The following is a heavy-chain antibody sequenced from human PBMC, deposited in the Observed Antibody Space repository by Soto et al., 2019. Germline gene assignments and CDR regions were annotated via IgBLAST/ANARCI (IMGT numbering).Heavy chain of an antibody. CDR1: GGSISSGGYY. V-gene: IGHV4-31*03. D-gene: IGHD2-2*01. CDR2: IYYSGST. CDR3: PRESPPWVVVPADSDE. J-gene: IGHJ4*02. Sequence: SETMSLTCTVSGGSISSGGYYWSWIRQHPGKGLEWIGYIYYSGSTYYNPSLKSRVTISVDTSKNQFSLKLSSVTAADTAVYYCPRESPPWVVVPADSDEWGQGRLV.